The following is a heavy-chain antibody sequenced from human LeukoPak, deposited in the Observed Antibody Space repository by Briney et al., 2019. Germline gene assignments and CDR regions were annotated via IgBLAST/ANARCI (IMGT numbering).Heavy chain of an antibody. CDR2: IYYSGST. CDR1: GGSISSYY. CDR3: AREPYSYGFGYYYYYMDV. V-gene: IGHV4-59*01. Sequence: SETLSLTCTVSGGSISSYYWSWIRQPPGKGLEWIGYIYYSGSTNYNPSLKSRVTISVDTSKNQFSLKLSSVTAADTAVYYCAREPYSYGFGYYYYYMDVWGKGTTVTVSS. D-gene: IGHD5-18*01. J-gene: IGHJ6*03.